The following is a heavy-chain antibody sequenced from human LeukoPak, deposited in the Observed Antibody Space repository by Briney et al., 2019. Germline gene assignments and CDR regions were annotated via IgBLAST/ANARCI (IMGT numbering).Heavy chain of an antibody. CDR2: ISAYNGNT. J-gene: IGHJ6*03. CDR3: AFGYNWNSPYYYYYMGV. CDR1: GYTFTSYG. Sequence: GASVKVSCKASGYTFTSYGISWVRQAPGQGLEWMGWISAYNGNTNYAQKLQGRVTMTTDTSTSTAYMELRSLRSDDTAVYYCAFGYNWNSPYYYYYMGVWGKGTTVTVSS. V-gene: IGHV1-18*01. D-gene: IGHD1/OR15-1a*01.